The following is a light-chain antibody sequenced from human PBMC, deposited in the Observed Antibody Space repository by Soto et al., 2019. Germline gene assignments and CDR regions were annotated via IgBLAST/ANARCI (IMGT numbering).Light chain of an antibody. CDR3: CSYPGRLGFL. CDR2: DVS. V-gene: IGLV2-11*01. J-gene: IGLJ2*01. CDR1: SSDVGGYNY. Sequence: QSVLTQPRSVSGSPGQSVTISCTGNSSDVGGYNYVSWYQQHPGKAPKFMIYDVSMRPSGVPDRFSGSKSGNTASLTISGLQAEDEADYYCCSYPGRLGFLFGGGTKLTVL.